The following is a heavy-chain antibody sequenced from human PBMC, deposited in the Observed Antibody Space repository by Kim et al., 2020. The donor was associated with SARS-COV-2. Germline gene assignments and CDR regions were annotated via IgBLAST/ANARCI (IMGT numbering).Heavy chain of an antibody. D-gene: IGHD1-20*01. Sequence: GGSLRLSCAASGLIFSNYGIHWVRQAPGNGLEWVALISYDGSNKYYGDSVKGRFTISRDDSKNTVYLQMDSLRAEDTAVYYCSIMDSWGQGTLVTVSS. CDR3: SIMDS. CDR2: ISYDGSNK. V-gene: IGHV3-30*03. CDR1: GLIFSNYG. J-gene: IGHJ4*02.